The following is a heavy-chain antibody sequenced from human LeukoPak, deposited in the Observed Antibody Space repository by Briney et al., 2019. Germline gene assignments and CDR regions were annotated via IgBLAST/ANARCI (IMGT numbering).Heavy chain of an antibody. J-gene: IGHJ6*03. D-gene: IGHD2-15*01. V-gene: IGHV4-38-2*02. CDR1: GHSISSGYY. CDR2: IHYSGST. Sequence: NTSETLSLTCTVSGHSISSGYYWGWIRQPPGKGLEWIGSIHYSGSTYYNPSLKSRVTISVDTSKNQFSLRLSSVTAADTAVYYCASLVGRYYYYMDVWGKGTTVTVSS. CDR3: ASLVGRYYYYMDV.